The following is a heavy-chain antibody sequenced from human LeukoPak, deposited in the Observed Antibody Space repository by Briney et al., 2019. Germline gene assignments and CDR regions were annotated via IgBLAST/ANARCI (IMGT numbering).Heavy chain of an antibody. D-gene: IGHD6-13*01. CDR1: GGSISSSSYY. Sequence: SETLCLTCTASGGSISSSSYYWGRLPQPPGKGLVWVGSIYYSGSTYYNPSLKSRVTISVDTSKNQFSLKLSSVTAADTAVYSCARSPQQQLVYYFDYWGQRDLGTVSS. J-gene: IGHJ4*02. CDR3: ARSPQQQLVYYFDY. CDR2: IYYSGST. V-gene: IGHV4-39*01.